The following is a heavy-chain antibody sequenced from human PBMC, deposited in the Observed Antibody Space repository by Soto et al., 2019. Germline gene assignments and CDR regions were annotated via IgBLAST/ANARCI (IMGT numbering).Heavy chain of an antibody. CDR3: ASCSSTSCNKRNWFDP. CDR2: ISAYNGDT. J-gene: IGHJ5*02. V-gene: IGHV1-18*01. D-gene: IGHD2-2*02. CDR1: GYTFTNYG. Sequence: ASVKVSCKASGYTFTNYGISWVRQAPGQGLEWMGGISAYNGDTNYAQKFQGRVTITTDTSTSTAYMELRSLRSEDTAVYYCASCSSTSCNKRNWFDPWGQGTLVTVSS.